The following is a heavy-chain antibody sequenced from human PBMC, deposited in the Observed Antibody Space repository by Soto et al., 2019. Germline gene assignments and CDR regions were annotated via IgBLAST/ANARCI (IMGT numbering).Heavy chain of an antibody. CDR1: GGSISSYY. CDR3: ARLGGYYQSLDT. J-gene: IGHJ5*02. V-gene: IGHV4-59*08. Sequence: SETLSLTCTVSGGSISSYYWSWIRQPPGKGLEWIGYIYYSGSTNYNPSLKSRVTISVDTSKNQFSLKLSSVTAADTAVYYCARLGGYYQSLDTWGQGTLVTVSS. D-gene: IGHD3-22*01. CDR2: IYYSGST.